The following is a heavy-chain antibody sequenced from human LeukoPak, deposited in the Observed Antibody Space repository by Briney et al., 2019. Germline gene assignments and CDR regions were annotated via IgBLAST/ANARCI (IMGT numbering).Heavy chain of an antibody. J-gene: IGHJ4*02. Sequence: SETLSLTCTVSGGSISSSSYYWGWIRQPPGKGLEWIGSIYYSGSTYYNPSLKSRVTISVDTSKNQFSLRLSSVTAADTAVYYCARLSIATRDAFDYWGRGTLVTVSS. CDR1: GGSISSSSYY. V-gene: IGHV4-39*01. CDR3: ARLSIATRDAFDY. CDR2: IYYSGST. D-gene: IGHD6-6*01.